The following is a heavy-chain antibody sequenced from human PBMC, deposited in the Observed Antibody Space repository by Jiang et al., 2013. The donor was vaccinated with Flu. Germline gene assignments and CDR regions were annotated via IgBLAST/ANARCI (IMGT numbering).Heavy chain of an antibody. CDR2: LSSSGSFT. Sequence: QLLESGGGLVQPGGSLRLSCAASGFTFSNYAMSWVRQAPGKGLEWVSALSSSGSFTYYADSVKGRFTISRDNSKNTLFLQMNSLRAEDTALYYCAKRDTEQSVRGPFDCWGQGALVTVS. D-gene: IGHD6-6*01. CDR3: AKRDTEQSVRGPFDC. CDR1: GFTFSNYA. J-gene: IGHJ4*02. V-gene: IGHV3-23*01.